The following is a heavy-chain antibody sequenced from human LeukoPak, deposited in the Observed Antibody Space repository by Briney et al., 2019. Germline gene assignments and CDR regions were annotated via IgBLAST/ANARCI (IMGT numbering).Heavy chain of an antibody. CDR3: ARERVFLGDAFDI. CDR2: INPTGGST. J-gene: IGHJ3*02. V-gene: IGHV1-46*01. CDR1: GYTFTSYY. D-gene: IGHD7-27*01. Sequence: ASVKVSCKASGYTFTSYYMHWVRQAPGQGLEWMGLINPTGGSTGYAQKFQGRVTMTTDTTTSTAYMELRSLRSDDTAVYYCARERVFLGDAFDIWGQGTMVTVSS.